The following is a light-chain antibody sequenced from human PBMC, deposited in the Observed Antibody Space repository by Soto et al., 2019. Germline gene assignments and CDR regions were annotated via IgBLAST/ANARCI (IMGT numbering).Light chain of an antibody. Sequence: EVVLTQSPGTLPLSPGERATLSCRASQSVSSSDLAWYQQKPGQAPRLLISGASGRATGIPDRFSASGSGTDFTLTISRLEPEDSAVFYCQQRSNWPPITFGQGTRLEIK. CDR1: QSVSSSD. J-gene: IGKJ5*01. V-gene: IGKV3D-20*02. CDR3: QQRSNWPPIT. CDR2: GAS.